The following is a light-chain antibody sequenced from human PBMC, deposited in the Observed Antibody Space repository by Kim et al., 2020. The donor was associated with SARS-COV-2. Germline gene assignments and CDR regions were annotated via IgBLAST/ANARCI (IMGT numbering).Light chain of an antibody. J-gene: IGKJ2*01. CDR3: QHYGSSRYT. CDR2: GAS. Sequence: SPGDRATLSCRASQSVSSTYLAWYQHKPVQAPRLLIYGASNRAPGIPDRFSGSGSGTDFTLTINRLGPEDFAVYYCQHYGSSRYTFGQGTKLEI. V-gene: IGKV3-20*01. CDR1: QSVSSTY.